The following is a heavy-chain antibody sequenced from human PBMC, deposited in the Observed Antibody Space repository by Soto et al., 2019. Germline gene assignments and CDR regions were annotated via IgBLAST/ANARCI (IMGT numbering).Heavy chain of an antibody. D-gene: IGHD4-17*01. Sequence: SETLSLTCTVSGGSISSYYWSWIRQPPGKGLEWIGYIYYSGSTNYNPSLKSRVTISVDTSKNQFSLKLSSVAAADTAVYYCARHSHGDYLIFFDPWGQGTLVTVSS. CDR3: ARHSHGDYLIFFDP. J-gene: IGHJ5*02. V-gene: IGHV4-59*08. CDR2: IYYSGST. CDR1: GGSISSYY.